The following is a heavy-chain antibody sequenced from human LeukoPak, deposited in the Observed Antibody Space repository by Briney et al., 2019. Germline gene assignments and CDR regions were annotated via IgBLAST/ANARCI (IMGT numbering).Heavy chain of an antibody. V-gene: IGHV3-30*04. D-gene: IGHD3-10*01. J-gene: IGHJ6*03. CDR3: ARDPYFGELSPYLYYYYMDV. Sequence: PGRSLRLSCAASGFTFSVYAMHWVRQAPGKGLEWEAIISYDGSNKYYADSVKGRFTISRDNSKNTVYLQMNSLRAEDTAVYYCARDPYFGELSPYLYYYYMDVWGKGTTVTISS. CDR2: ISYDGSNK. CDR1: GFTFSVYA.